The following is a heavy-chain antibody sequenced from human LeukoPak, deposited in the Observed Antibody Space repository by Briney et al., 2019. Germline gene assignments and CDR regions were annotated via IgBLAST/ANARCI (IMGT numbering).Heavy chain of an antibody. Sequence: PSETLSLTCGVSGGSFSSHYWTWIRQPPGKGLEWIGEINPRGSTNYNPSLESRVTVSADTSRNQSSLSLTSVTAADSAVYFCARGLRQGSAWSWGPKEKSYQYMDVWGTGTTVIVSS. V-gene: IGHV4-34*01. D-gene: IGHD6-19*01. CDR1: GGSFSSHY. CDR3: ARGLRQGSAWSWGPKEKSYQYMDV. J-gene: IGHJ6*04. CDR2: INPRGST.